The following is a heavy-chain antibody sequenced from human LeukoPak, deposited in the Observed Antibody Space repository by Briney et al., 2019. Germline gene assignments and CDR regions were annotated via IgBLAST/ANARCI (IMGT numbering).Heavy chain of an antibody. V-gene: IGHV4-59*01. CDR2: IYYTGST. CDR1: GGSISSYF. J-gene: IGHJ3*02. Sequence: PSETLSLTCTLSGGSISSYFWSWLRQPPRKGLEWIGYIYYTGSTNYNPSPKSRVTISVDTSKNQFPLRLSSVTAADTAVYYCAREVGRLSDAFDIWGQGTMVTVSS. CDR3: AREVGRLSDAFDI. D-gene: IGHD2-15*01.